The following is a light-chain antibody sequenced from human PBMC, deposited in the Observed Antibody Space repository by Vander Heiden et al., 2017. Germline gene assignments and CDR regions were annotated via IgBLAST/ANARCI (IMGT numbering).Light chain of an antibody. CDR2: SNN. J-gene: IGLJ3*02. Sequence: QSVLTHPPSASGTPGQRVTISCSGSSSNTGSNYVYWYQQLPGTAPKLLIYSNNQRPSGVPDRFSGSKSGTSASLAISGLRSEDEADYYCAAWDDSLSGRVFGGGTKLTVL. CDR1: SSNTGSNY. CDR3: AAWDDSLSGRV. V-gene: IGLV1-47*02.